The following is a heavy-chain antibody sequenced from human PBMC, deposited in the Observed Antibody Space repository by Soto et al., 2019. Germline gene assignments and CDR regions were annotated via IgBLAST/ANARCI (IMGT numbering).Heavy chain of an antibody. CDR3: ASGRFLPRIAAAGTKYWFDP. D-gene: IGHD6-13*01. V-gene: IGHV4-34*01. CDR2: INHSGST. CDR1: GGAFSGYY. Sequence: QVQLQQWGAGLLKPSETLSLTCAVYGGAFSGYYWTWIRQPPGKGLELIGEINHSGSTNYNPSLKRRDTISVDTSKNPFSLKLSSVTAADAAVYYCASGRFLPRIAAAGTKYWFDPWGQGTLVTVSS. J-gene: IGHJ5*02.